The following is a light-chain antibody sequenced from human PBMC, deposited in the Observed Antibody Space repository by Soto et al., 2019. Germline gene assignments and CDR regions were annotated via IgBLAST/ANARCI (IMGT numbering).Light chain of an antibody. J-gene: IGLJ2*01. V-gene: IGLV3-21*02. CDR2: VNS. Sequence: SYELTQPPSVSVAPGQTARITCGGNNIGSKSVHWYQQRPGQAPVLVVYVNSDRPSGIPERFSGSNSGNTASLTISRVEAGDEADYYCQVWDSSTNPVLFGGGTKVTVL. CDR1: NIGSKS. CDR3: QVWDSSTNPVL.